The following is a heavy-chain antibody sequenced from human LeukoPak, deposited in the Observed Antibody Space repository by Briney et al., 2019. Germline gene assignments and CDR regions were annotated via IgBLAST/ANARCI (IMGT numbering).Heavy chain of an antibody. CDR2: IYYSGST. CDR3: ARHLLPREYSSSWLR. V-gene: IGHV4-39*01. D-gene: IGHD6-13*01. Sequence: SETLSLTCTVSSGSISSSSYYWGWIRQPPGKGLEWTGSIYYSGSTYYNPSLKSRVTISVDTSNNQLSLMLTSVTAADTAVYYCARHLLPREYSSSWLRWGQGTLVTVSS. J-gene: IGHJ4*02. CDR1: SGSISSSSYY.